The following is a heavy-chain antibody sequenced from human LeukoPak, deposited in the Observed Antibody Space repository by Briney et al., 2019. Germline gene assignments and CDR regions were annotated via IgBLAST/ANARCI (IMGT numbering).Heavy chain of an antibody. D-gene: IGHD1-26*01. CDR3: ARQGAGGRAFDI. CDR1: GGSISSYY. J-gene: IGHJ3*02. V-gene: IGHV4-59*08. CDR2: IYYSGST. Sequence: RPSETLSLTCTVSGGSISSYYWSWIRQPPGKGLEWIGYIYYSGSTNYNPSLKSRVTISVDTSKNQFSLKVTSVTAADTAVYYCARQGAGGRAFDIWGQGTMVAVSS.